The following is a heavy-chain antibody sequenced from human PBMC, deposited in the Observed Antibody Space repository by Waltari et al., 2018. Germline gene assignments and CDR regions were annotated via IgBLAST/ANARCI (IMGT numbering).Heavy chain of an antibody. CDR2: IYYRGST. J-gene: IGHJ4*02. D-gene: IGHD3-10*01. CDR3: ARHESWSGVGNY. CDR1: GGSISSSGYY. V-gene: IGHV4-39*01. Sequence: QLQLQESGPGLVKPSETLSLTCTVSGGSISSSGYYWGWIRQPPGKGLEWIGSIYYRGSTYYNPSLNSRVTISVDTSKNQFSLKVSAVTAADTAVYYCARHESWSGVGNYWGQGALVIVSS.